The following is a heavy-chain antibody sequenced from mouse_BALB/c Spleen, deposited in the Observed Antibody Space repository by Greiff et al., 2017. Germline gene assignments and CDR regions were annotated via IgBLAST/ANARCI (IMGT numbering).Heavy chain of an antibody. Sequence: EVQLVESGGGLVQPGGSRKLSCAASGFTFSDYGMAWVRQAPGKGPEWVAFISSLAYSIYYADTVPGRFTITRETAKNTLYLEMSSLRSEDTALYCCARVASPRYAMDYWGQGTSVTVSS. CDR3: ARVASPRYAMDY. V-gene: IGHV5-15*02. CDR2: ISSLAYSI. CDR1: GFTFSDYG. J-gene: IGHJ4*01. D-gene: IGHD6-1*01.